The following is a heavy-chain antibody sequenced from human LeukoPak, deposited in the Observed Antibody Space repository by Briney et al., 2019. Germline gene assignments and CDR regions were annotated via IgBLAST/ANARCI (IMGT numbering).Heavy chain of an antibody. CDR1: GCTFTDYF. Sequence: ASVKVSCKASGCTFTDYFIHWVRQVPGQGLEWMGWINPNIGDASYAQKFQDRVTMTRDRSINTAYMELSRLTSDDTAVYYCARMALDGGDSIGFDSWGQGTLVTVSS. CDR3: ARMALDGGDSIGFDS. CDR2: INPNIGDA. V-gene: IGHV1-2*02. D-gene: IGHD2-21*02. J-gene: IGHJ5*01.